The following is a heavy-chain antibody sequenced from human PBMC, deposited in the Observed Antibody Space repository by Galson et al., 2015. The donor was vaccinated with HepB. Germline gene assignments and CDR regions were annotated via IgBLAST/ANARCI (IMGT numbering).Heavy chain of an antibody. V-gene: IGHV1-2*02. D-gene: IGHD6-13*01. CDR2: INPNSGGT. CDR3: ARVGKQPRGYYFDY. J-gene: IGHJ4*02. Sequence: ASGQGLEWMGWINPNSGGTNYAQKFQGRVTMTRDTSISTAYMELSRLRSDDTAVYYCARVGKQPRGYYFDYWGLGTLVTVSS.